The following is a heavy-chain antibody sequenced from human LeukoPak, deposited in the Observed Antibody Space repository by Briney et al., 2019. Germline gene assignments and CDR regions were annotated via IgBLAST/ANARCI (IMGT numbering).Heavy chain of an antibody. CDR2: INHSGST. J-gene: IGHJ5*02. CDR3: ARRSHGWFDP. Sequence: SETLSLTCTVSGGSISSSSYYWGWIRQPPGKGLEWIGEINHSGSTNYNPSLKSRVTISVDTSKNQFSLKLSSVTAADTAVYYCARRSHGWFDPWGQGTLVTVSS. CDR1: GGSISSSSYY. V-gene: IGHV4-39*07.